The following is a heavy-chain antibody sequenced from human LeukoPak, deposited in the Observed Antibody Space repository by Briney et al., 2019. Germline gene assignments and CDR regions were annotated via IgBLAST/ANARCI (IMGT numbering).Heavy chain of an antibody. CDR3: ARGHHPSYYLPDC. CDR1: GFTFSSYW. CDR2: IKEDGSEK. Sequence: GGSLRLSCAVSGFTFSSYWMTWVRQAPGKGLEWVASIKEDGSEKYYEDSVKGRFTISRDNAKNSLYLQMNSLRAEDTAVYYCARGHHPSYYLPDCWGLGTLVTVSS. D-gene: IGHD1-26*01. J-gene: IGHJ4*02. V-gene: IGHV3-7*04.